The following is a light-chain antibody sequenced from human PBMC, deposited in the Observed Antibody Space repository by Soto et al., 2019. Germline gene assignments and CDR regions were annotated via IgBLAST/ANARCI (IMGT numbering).Light chain of an antibody. CDR2: AAS. CDR3: QKYNSAPWT. V-gene: IGKV1-27*01. J-gene: IGKJ1*01. CDR1: QGISNY. Sequence: DIQMTQSPSSLSASVGDRVTITCRASQGISNYLAWYQRKPGKVPELLIYAASTLQSGVPSRFSGSGSGRDFTLTIASLQPEDVATYYCQKYNSAPWTFGLWTRVEIK.